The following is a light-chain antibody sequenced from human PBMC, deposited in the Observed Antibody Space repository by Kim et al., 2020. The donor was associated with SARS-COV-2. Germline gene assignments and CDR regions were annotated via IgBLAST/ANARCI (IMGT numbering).Light chain of an antibody. CDR3: QQENNWPLT. CDR2: GAC. Sequence: VAAGERATLSGRDSQSIGSNLVWYQQKPGQATRLLIYGACTRATGIPARFSGGGSGTDFTLTITGLQDEDAAVYYCQQENNWPLTFGGGTKLDIK. CDR1: QSIGSN. J-gene: IGKJ4*01. V-gene: IGKV3-15*01.